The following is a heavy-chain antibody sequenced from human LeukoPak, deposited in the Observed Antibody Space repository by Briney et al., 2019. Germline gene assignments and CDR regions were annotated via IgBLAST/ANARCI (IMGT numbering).Heavy chain of an antibody. J-gene: IGHJ4*02. CDR2: IYYSGST. D-gene: IGHD6-13*01. Sequence: PSQTLTLTCTVSGGSISSGGYYWSWIRPHPGKGLEYIGYIYYSGSTYYNPSLKSRVNISLDTSKNQFSLKLSSVTAADTAVYYCARDSGVYTSSWYLNYWGQGTLVTVSS. CDR1: GGSISSGGYY. V-gene: IGHV4-31*03. CDR3: ARDSGVYTSSWYLNY.